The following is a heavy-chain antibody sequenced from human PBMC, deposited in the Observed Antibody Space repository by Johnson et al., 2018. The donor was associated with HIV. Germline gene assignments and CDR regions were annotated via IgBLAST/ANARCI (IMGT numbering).Heavy chain of an antibody. V-gene: IGHV3-30*04. CDR2: ISYDGSNK. CDR3: ARDRGAFDI. Sequence: VQLVESGGGVVRPGGSLRLSCAASGFTFSSYAMHWVRQAPGKGLEWVAVISYDGSNKYYADYVKGRFTISRDNSKNTLYLQMNSLRAEDTAVYYCARDRGAFDIWGQGTMVTVSS. J-gene: IGHJ3*02. CDR1: GFTFSSYA.